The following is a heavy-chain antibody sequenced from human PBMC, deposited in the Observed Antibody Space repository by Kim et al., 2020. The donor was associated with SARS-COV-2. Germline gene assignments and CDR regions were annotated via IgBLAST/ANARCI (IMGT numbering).Heavy chain of an antibody. Sequence: DAGKRRFTISRDNAEYPLYLQMNSLRPEDTALYYCAKDPSENYFYYYGMDVWGQGTTVTVSS. CDR3: AKDPSENYFYYYGMDV. J-gene: IGHJ6*02. D-gene: IGHD1-26*01. V-gene: IGHV3-9*01.